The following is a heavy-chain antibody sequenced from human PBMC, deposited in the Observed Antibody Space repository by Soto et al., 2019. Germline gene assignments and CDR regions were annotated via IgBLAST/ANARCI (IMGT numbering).Heavy chain of an antibody. J-gene: IGHJ4*02. Sequence: QVQLVESGGGMVQPGRSLGLSCVVSGVSFSTNAMHWVRQAPGKGLEWVAAISKDGNDEFYADSVKGRFTISRDNSKNTLYLQITSLKPEDTAVYFCATGGILTPGQRGLCDYWGQGTLVTVSS. CDR2: ISKDGNDE. D-gene: IGHD3-9*01. CDR1: GVSFSTNA. CDR3: ATGGILTPGQRGLCDY. V-gene: IGHV3-30*03.